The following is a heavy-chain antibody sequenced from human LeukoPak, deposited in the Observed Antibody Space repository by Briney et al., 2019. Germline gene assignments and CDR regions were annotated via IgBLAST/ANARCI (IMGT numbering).Heavy chain of an antibody. CDR2: INTDGSST. J-gene: IGHJ4*02. CDR1: GFTLSSYW. D-gene: IGHD2-15*01. CDR3: AKSGLNRFDY. V-gene: IGHV3-74*01. Sequence: PGGSLRLSCSASGFTLSSYWVHWVHQAPGKGRVWVSRINTDGSSTNHADSVKGRFTVSRDNAKNTLYLQMNSLRAEDTAVYYCAKSGLNRFDYWGQGTLVTVSS.